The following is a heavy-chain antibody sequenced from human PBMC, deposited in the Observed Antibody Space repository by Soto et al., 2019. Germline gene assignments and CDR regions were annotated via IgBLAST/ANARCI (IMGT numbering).Heavy chain of an antibody. V-gene: IGHV3-30*18. Sequence: GGSLRLSCAASGFTFSSYGMHWVRQAPGKGLEWVAVISYDGSNKYYADSVKGRFTISGDNSKNTLYLQMNSLRAEDTAVYYCAKDLRPDRRRAYKCFVSCGQGTLVTVSA. CDR1: GFTFSSYG. J-gene: IGHJ5*01. CDR2: ISYDGSNK. CDR3: AKDLRPDRRRAYKCFVS. D-gene: IGHD3-22*01.